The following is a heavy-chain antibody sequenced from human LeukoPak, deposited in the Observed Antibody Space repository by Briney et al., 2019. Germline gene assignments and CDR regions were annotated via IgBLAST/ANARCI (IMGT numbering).Heavy chain of an antibody. J-gene: IGHJ5*02. V-gene: IGHV3-30*04. D-gene: IGHD3-9*01. CDR1: GFSFSSYA. CDR2: IRDDGGYK. CDR3: AKVRYFDWLSPFNWFDP. Sequence: GRSLSLSCVASGFSFSSYAMHWVRQGPGKGLEWLAVIRDDGGYKSYADSVKGRFSISRDNSKNTLYLQMNSLRAEDTAVYYCAKVRYFDWLSPFNWFDPWGQGTLVTVSS.